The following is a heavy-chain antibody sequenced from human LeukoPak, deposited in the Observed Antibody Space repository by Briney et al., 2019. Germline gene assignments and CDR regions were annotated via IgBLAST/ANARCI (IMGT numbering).Heavy chain of an antibody. CDR3: ASLRATVTSPDY. J-gene: IGHJ4*02. CDR2: ISISSSTI. D-gene: IGHD4-17*01. Sequence: PGGSLRLSCAASGFTFSTYSMNWVPQAPGKGLEWVSYISISSSTIYYADSMKGRVTISRDNAENSLYLQMTSLRVEDTAVYYCASLRATVTSPDYWGQGTLVTVSS. V-gene: IGHV3-48*01. CDR1: GFTFSTYS.